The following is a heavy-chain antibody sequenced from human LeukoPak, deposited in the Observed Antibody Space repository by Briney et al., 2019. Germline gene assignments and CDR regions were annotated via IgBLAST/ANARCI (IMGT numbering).Heavy chain of an antibody. V-gene: IGHV4-59*01. D-gene: IGHD5-24*01. J-gene: IGHJ4*02. CDR3: ARAKMATSPFDY. CDR1: GGSISSYY. Sequence: SETLSLTCTVSGGSISSYYWSWIRQPPGKGLEWIGYIYYSGSINYNPSLKSRVTISVDTSKNQFSPKLSSVTAADTAVYYCARAKMATSPFDYWGQGTLVTVSS. CDR2: IYYSGSI.